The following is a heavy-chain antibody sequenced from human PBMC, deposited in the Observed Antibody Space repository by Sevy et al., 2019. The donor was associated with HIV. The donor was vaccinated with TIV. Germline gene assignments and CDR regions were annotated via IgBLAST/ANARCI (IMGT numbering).Heavy chain of an antibody. J-gene: IGHJ6*02. Sequence: GGSLRLSCAASGFTFSSYDMNWVRQAPGKGLEWVSYISSSSSNIYYADSVKGRFTISRDNANNSLSVQMNSLRAEDTAVYYCAREGGYTDQGMDVWGQGTTVTVSS. D-gene: IGHD5-12*01. CDR3: AREGGYTDQGMDV. V-gene: IGHV3-48*01. CDR1: GFTFSSYD. CDR2: ISSSSSNI.